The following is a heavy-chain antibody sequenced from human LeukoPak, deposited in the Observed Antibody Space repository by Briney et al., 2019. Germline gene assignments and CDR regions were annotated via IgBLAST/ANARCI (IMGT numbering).Heavy chain of an antibody. V-gene: IGHV3-48*01. CDR3: ARARRYCSGGSCYSGFDP. D-gene: IGHD2-15*01. CDR1: GFTFSSYS. CDR2: ISSSSSTI. Sequence: GGPLRLSCAASGFTFSSYSMNWVRQAPGKGLEWVSYISSSSSTIYYADSVKGRFTISRDNAKNSLYLQMNSLRAEDTAVYYCARARRYCSGGSCYSGFDPWGQGTLVTVSS. J-gene: IGHJ5*02.